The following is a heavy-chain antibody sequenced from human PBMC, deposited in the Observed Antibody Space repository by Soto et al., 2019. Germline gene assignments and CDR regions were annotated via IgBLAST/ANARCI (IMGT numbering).Heavy chain of an antibody. V-gene: IGHV3-30-3*01. CDR2: ISYDGNNK. D-gene: IGHD2-15*01. Sequence: QVQLVESGGGVVQPGRSLRLSCAASGFTFSSYAMYWVRQAPGKGLEWVAVISYDGNNKYYADSVKGRFTISRDNSKKPLYLQMNSLRAEDTAVYYCARAGCDGGSCYTLVGLRYGMDVWGQGTTVTVSS. J-gene: IGHJ6*02. CDR1: GFTFSSYA. CDR3: ARAGCDGGSCYTLVGLRYGMDV.